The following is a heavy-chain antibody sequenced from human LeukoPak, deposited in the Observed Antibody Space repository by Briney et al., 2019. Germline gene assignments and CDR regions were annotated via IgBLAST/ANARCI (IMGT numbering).Heavy chain of an antibody. D-gene: IGHD3-10*01. V-gene: IGHV1-2*02. Sequence: ASVKVSCKASGYTFTSYYMHWVRQAPGQGLEWMGWINPNSGGTNYAQKFQGRVTMTRDTSISTAYMELSRLRSDDTAVYYCAREGVRKGSGSYYIVGYWGQGTLVTVSS. CDR2: INPNSGGT. J-gene: IGHJ4*02. CDR3: AREGVRKGSGSYYIVGY. CDR1: GYTFTSYY.